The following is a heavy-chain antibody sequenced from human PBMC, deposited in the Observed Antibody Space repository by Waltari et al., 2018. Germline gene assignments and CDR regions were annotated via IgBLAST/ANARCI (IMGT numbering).Heavy chain of an antibody. D-gene: IGHD5-12*01. CDR2: IYHSGRT. CDR1: GYSISSGYY. V-gene: IGHV4-38-2*02. J-gene: IGHJ3*02. CDR3: ARDDWLQFGAFDI. Sequence: QVQLQESGPGLVKPSETLSLTCTVSGYSISSGYYWGWIRQPPGKGLEWIGSIYHSGRTYYNPSLKSRVTISVDTSKNQFSLKLSSVTAADTAVYYCARDDWLQFGAFDIWGQGTMVTVSS.